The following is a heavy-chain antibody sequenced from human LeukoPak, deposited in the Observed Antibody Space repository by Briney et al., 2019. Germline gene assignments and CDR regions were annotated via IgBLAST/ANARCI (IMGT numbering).Heavy chain of an antibody. V-gene: IGHV3-74*01. D-gene: IGHD6-19*01. CDR1: GFTINRSW. Sequence: PGGSLRLSCAASGFTINRSWMHWVRQAPGKGLVWVSRIISDGSSTNYADSVKGRFTISRDNAKNTLYLQMNSLRAEDTALYYCAREDVDITVATSGAFDIWGQGTMVTVSS. J-gene: IGHJ3*02. CDR2: IISDGSST. CDR3: AREDVDITVATSGAFDI.